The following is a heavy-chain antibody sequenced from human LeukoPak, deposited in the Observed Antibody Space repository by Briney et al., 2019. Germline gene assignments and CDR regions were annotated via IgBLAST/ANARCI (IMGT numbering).Heavy chain of an antibody. J-gene: IGHJ5*02. CDR1: GFTFSSYG. CDR3: AKDPYRVVVATGNYLDP. CDR2: ISHDGSNI. V-gene: IGHV3-30*18. Sequence: GGSLRLSCAASGFTFSSYGMHWVRQAPGKGLEWVAVISHDGSNIHYGDSVQGRFTISRDNSKNTLYLQMNSLRAEETAMYYCAKDPYRVVVATGNYLDPWGQGTLVTVSS. D-gene: IGHD2-15*01.